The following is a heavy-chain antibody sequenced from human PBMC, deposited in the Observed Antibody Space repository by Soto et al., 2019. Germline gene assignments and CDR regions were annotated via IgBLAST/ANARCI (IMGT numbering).Heavy chain of an antibody. J-gene: IGHJ6*02. V-gene: IGHV3-23*01. CDR1: GFTFSSYA. D-gene: IGHD6-6*01. CDR2: ISGSGGTT. Sequence: EVQLLESGGGLVQPGGSLRLSCAASGFTFSSYAMTWVRQAPGKGLEWVSAISGSGGTTCHADSVKGRFTISRDNSKNTLYLQMNSLRAEDAAVYYCAKPPYSSSSYYYYGMDVWGQGTTVTVSS. CDR3: AKPPYSSSSYYYYGMDV.